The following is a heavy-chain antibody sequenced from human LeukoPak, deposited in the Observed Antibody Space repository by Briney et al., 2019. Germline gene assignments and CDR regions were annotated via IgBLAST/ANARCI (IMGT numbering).Heavy chain of an antibody. J-gene: IGHJ6*03. D-gene: IGHD2-2*01. CDR1: GGSISSSSYY. Sequence: SETLSLTCTVSGGSISSSSYYWGWIRQPPGKGLEWIGSIYYSGSTHYNPSLKSRVTISVDTSKNQFSLKLSSVTAADTAVYYCAREGGEYQLPLYYMDVWGKGTTVTVSS. V-gene: IGHV4-39*07. CDR2: IYYSGST. CDR3: AREGGEYQLPLYYMDV.